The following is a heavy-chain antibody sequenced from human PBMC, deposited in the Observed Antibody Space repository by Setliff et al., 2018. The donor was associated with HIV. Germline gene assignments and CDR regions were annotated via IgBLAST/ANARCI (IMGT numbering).Heavy chain of an antibody. J-gene: IGHJ5*01. CDR2: ISSSNSPI. D-gene: IGHD3-3*01. Sequence: GGSLRLSCAASGFNFDSYSMNWVRQAPGKGLQWVSYISSSNSPIYYANSVKGRFTVSRDNAKNSLYLQLNNLRVEDTAVYYCARQNYNFWSDLNWFDYWGQGTLVTVSS. CDR1: GFNFDSYS. CDR3: ARQNYNFWSDLNWFDY. V-gene: IGHV3-48*01.